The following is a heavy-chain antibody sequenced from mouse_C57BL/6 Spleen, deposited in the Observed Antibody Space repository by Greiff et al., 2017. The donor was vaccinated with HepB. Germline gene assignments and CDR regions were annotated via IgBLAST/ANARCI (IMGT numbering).Heavy chain of an antibody. D-gene: IGHD1-1*01. CDR3: ARHGGTTVVYWYFDV. CDR2: ISGGGGNT. J-gene: IGHJ1*03. V-gene: IGHV5-9*01. CDR1: GFTFSSYT. Sequence: EVKLVESGGGLVKPGGSLKLSCAASGFTFSSYTMSWVRQTPEKRLEWVATISGGGGNTYYPDSVKGRFTISRDNAKNTLYLQMSSLRSEDTALYYCARHGGTTVVYWYFDVWGTGTTVTVSS.